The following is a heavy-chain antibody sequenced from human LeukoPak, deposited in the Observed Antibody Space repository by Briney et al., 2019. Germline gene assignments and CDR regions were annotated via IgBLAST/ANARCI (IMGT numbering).Heavy chain of an antibody. CDR2: ITWNSGDM. D-gene: IGHD2-15*01. CDR3: AKESHCSGGTCYGGFDP. CDR1: GFTFDDYA. Sequence: GGSLRLSCAASGFTFDDYAMHWVRQAPGKGLEWVSGITWNSGDMGYADSVKGRFTISRDNSKNTMYLQMNSLRAEDTAVYYCAKESHCSGGTCYGGFDPWGQGTLVTVSS. J-gene: IGHJ5*02. V-gene: IGHV3-9*01.